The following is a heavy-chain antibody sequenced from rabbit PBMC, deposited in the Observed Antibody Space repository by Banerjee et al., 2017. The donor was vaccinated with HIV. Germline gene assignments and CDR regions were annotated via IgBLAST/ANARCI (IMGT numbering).Heavy chain of an antibody. J-gene: IGHJ4*01. CDR1: GFTLSSYW. CDR2: IYAGANGST. CDR3: AGDYVGYGGYDYGDFNL. V-gene: IGHV1S40*01. D-gene: IGHD6-1*01. Sequence: QSLEESGGDLVKPGASLTLTCTASGFTLSSYWICWVRQAPGKGLEWIACIYAGANGSTYYASWAKGRFTISKTSSTTVTLQMTSLTAADTATYFCAGDYVGYGGYDYGDFNLWGPGTLVTVS.